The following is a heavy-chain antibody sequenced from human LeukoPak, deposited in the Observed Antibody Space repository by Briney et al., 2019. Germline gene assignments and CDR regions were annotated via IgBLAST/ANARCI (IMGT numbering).Heavy chain of an antibody. CDR3: ARGTFLGQWETFWYYYYMDV. CDR2: MNPNSGNT. J-gene: IGHJ6*03. V-gene: IGHV1-8*01. Sequence: ASVKVSCKASGYTFTSYDINWVRQATGQGLEWMGWMNPNSGNTGYAQKFQGRVTITRNTSISTAYMELSSLRSEDTAVYYCARGTFLGQWETFWYYYYMDVWGKGTTVTVSS. CDR1: GYTFTSYD. D-gene: IGHD1-26*01.